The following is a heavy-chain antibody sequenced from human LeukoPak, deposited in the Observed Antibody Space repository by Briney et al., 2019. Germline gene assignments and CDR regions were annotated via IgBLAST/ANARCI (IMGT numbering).Heavy chain of an antibody. CDR2: IYYSGST. D-gene: IGHD6-13*01. V-gene: IGHV4-30-4*08. J-gene: IGHJ6*03. Sequence: PSQTLSLTCTVSGGSISSGDYYWSWIRQPPGKGLEWIGYIYYSGSTYYNPSLKSRATISVDTSKNQFSLKLSSVTAADTAVYYCARAGAGTVSYYYYYMDVWGKGTTVTVSS. CDR1: GGSISSGDYY. CDR3: ARAGAGTVSYYYYYMDV.